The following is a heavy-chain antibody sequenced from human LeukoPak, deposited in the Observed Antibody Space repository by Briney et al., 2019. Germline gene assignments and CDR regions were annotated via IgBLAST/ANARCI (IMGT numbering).Heavy chain of an antibody. V-gene: IGHV1-8*03. D-gene: IGHD3-9*01. J-gene: IGHJ4*02. CDR2: MNPNSGNT. CDR1: GYTFTSYD. Sequence: ASVKVSCKASGYTFTSYDINWVRQATGQGLEWMGWMNPNSGNTGYAQKFQGRVTITRNTSISTAYMELSSLRSEDTAVYYCARDGDDILTGYLRDWGQGTLVTVSS. CDR3: ARDGDDILTGYLRD.